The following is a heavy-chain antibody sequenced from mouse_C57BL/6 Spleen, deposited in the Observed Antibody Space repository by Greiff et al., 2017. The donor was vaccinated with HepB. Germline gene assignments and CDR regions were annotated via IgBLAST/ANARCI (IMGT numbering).Heavy chain of an antibody. Sequence: EVQLQQSGPELVKPGASVKIPCKASGYTFTDYNMDWVKQSHGKSLEWIGDINPNNGGTIYNQKFKGKATLTVDKSSSTAYMELRSLTSEDTAVYYCARSSYSNYVYYFDYWGQGTTLTVSS. CDR3: ARSSYSNYVYYFDY. V-gene: IGHV1-18*01. CDR2: INPNNGGT. CDR1: GYTFTDYN. J-gene: IGHJ2*01. D-gene: IGHD2-5*01.